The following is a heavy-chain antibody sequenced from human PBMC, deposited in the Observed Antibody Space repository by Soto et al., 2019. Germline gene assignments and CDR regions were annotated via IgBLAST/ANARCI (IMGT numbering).Heavy chain of an antibody. V-gene: IGHV3-30*18. CDR3: AKGGIGDAFDI. J-gene: IGHJ3*02. Sequence: GGSLRLSCAASGFTFSSYGMHWVRQAPGKGLEWVAVISYDGSNKHYADSVKGRFTISRDNSKNTLYLQMNSLRAEDTAVYYCAKGGIGDAFDIWGQGTMVTVSS. D-gene: IGHD3-16*02. CDR1: GFTFSSYG. CDR2: ISYDGSNK.